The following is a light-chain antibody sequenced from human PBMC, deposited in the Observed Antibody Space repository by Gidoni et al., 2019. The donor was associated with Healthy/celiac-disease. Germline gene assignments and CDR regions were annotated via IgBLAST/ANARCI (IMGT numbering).Light chain of an antibody. Sequence: SYELTQPPPVSVSPGQTARITCSGDALPKQYAYWYQQQPGQAPVLVIYKDSERPSGIPERFSGSSSGTTVTLTISGVQAEDEADYYCQSADSSGTYVVFGGGTKLTVL. CDR1: ALPKQY. CDR2: KDS. CDR3: QSADSSGTYVV. J-gene: IGLJ2*01. V-gene: IGLV3-25*03.